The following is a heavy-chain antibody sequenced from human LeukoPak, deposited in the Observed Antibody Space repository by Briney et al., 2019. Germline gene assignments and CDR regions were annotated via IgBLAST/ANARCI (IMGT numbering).Heavy chain of an antibody. J-gene: IGHJ4*02. V-gene: IGHV4-59*08. Sequence: SSETLSLTCTVSGGSISSYYWSWIRQPPGKGLEWIGYIYYSGSTNYNPSLKSRVAISVDTSKNQFSLKLNSVTAADTAVYYCARQSHSSGWPGGPDYWGQGTLVTVSS. CDR3: ARQSHSSGWPGGPDY. CDR2: IYYSGST. CDR1: GGSISSYY. D-gene: IGHD6-19*01.